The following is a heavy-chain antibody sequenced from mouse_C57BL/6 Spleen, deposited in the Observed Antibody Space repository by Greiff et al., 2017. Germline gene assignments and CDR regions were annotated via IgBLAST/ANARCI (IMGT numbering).Heavy chain of an antibody. J-gene: IGHJ3*01. V-gene: IGHV1-15*01. CDR1: GYTFTDYE. D-gene: IGHD3-2*02. Sequence: QVQLQQSGAELVRPGASVTLSCKASGYTFTDYEMSWVKQTPVHGLEWIGAIDPETGGTAYNQKLKGKAILDTDKTSSTAYMGLRSLTYEDSAVYYCTRGSVPFAYWGQGTLVTVSA. CDR3: TRGSVPFAY. CDR2: IDPETGGT.